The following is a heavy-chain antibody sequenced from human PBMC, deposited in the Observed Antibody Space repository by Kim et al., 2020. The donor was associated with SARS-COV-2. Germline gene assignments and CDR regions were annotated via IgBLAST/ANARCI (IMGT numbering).Heavy chain of an antibody. CDR2: IYHSGST. J-gene: IGHJ6*02. D-gene: IGHD1-26*01. CDR3: ASTGAFSRKAYHPQPYGMDV. V-gene: IGHV4-4*02. Sequence: SETLSLTCAVSGGSISSSNWWSWVRQPPGKGLEWIGEIYHSGSTNYNPSLKSRVTISVDKSKNQFSLKLSSVTAADTAVYYCASTGAFSRKAYHPQPYGMDVWAQGTTVTVSS. CDR1: GGSISSSNW.